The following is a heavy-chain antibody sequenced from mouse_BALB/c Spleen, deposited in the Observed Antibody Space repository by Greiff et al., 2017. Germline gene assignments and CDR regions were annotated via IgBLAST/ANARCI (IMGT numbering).Heavy chain of an antibody. CDR2: ISCYNGAT. CDR3: ERVDYGSSYAWFAY. CDR1: GYSFTGYY. D-gene: IGHD1-1*01. Sequence: LVKTGASVKISCTASGYSFTGYYMHWVKQSHGKSLEWIGYISCYNGATSYNQKFKGKATFTVDTSSSTAYMQFNSLTSEDAAVYYCERVDYGSSYAWFAYWGQGTLVTVSA. V-gene: IGHV1S34*01. J-gene: IGHJ3*01.